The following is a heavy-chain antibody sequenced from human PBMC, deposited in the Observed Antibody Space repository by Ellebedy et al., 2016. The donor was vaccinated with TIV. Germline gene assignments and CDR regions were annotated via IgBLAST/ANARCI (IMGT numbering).Heavy chain of an antibody. V-gene: IGHV4-31*03. Sequence: MPSETLSLTCSVSGGSISNTGYYWTWIRQHPGRGLEWIAYICYSGSTYHNPSLKSRVTISADTSKNQISLMPTSVTAADTAVYYCATLRYCGGDCYSGMDHWGQGTLVTVSS. J-gene: IGHJ4*02. D-gene: IGHD2-21*02. CDR2: ICYSGST. CDR1: GGSISNTGYY. CDR3: ATLRYCGGDCYSGMDH.